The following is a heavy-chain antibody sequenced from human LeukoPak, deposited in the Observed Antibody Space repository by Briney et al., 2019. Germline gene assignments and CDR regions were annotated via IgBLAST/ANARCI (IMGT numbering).Heavy chain of an antibody. CDR3: AREGRATDDAFDI. CDR2: SNPNSGNT. V-gene: IGHV1-18*04. Sequence: GASVKVSCKSSGYTFTVYYMHWGRQAPGRGGEWMGWSNPNSGNTNYAHKLQGRVTMTTDTSTSTAYMELRSLRSDATAVYYCAREGRATDDAFDIWGQGTMVTVSS. D-gene: IGHD4-17*01. J-gene: IGHJ3*02. CDR1: GYTFTVYY.